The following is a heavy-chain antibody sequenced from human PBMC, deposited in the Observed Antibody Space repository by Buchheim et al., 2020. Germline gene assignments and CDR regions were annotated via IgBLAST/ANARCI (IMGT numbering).Heavy chain of an antibody. V-gene: IGHV4-39*01. CDR1: GGSISSSSYY. CDR2: IYYSGST. Sequence: QLQLQESGPGLVKPSETLSLTCTVSGGSISSSSYYWGWIRQPPGKGLEWIGSIYYSGSTYYNPSLKSRVTVSVDTSKNQFSLKLSSVTAADTAVYYCARRWSYGQRSFDYWGQGTL. D-gene: IGHD5-18*01. J-gene: IGHJ4*02. CDR3: ARRWSYGQRSFDY.